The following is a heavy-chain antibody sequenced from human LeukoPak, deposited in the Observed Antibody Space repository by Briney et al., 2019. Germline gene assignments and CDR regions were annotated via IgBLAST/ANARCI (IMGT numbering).Heavy chain of an antibody. CDR3: AKGFGYYYYMEV. CDR2: ISSSGGAT. Sequence: GGSLRLSCVVSGFSFRSYAMSWVRQAPGKGLEWVSGISSSGGATYCADSVKGRFTISRGNSKNTLYLQMNSLRAEDTAIYFCAKGFGYYYYMEVWGKGTTVTVSS. J-gene: IGHJ6*03. CDR1: GFSFRSYA. V-gene: IGHV3-23*01. D-gene: IGHD3-3*01.